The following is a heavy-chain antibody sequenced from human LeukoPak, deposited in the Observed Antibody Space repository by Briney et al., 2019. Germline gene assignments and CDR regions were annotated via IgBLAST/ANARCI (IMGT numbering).Heavy chain of an antibody. V-gene: IGHV3-9*01. Sequence: GRSLRLSCAASVFTFDDYAMNCVRQAPGKGLERVSGIRWNSGRIGYADSVKCRFTISRDNAKNSLYLQMNSLRAEDTAVYYCARYTTAGYSSGWYGPSFDYWGQGTLVTVSS. D-gene: IGHD6-19*01. J-gene: IGHJ4*02. CDR3: ARYTTAGYSSGWYGPSFDY. CDR2: IRWNSGRI. CDR1: VFTFDDYA.